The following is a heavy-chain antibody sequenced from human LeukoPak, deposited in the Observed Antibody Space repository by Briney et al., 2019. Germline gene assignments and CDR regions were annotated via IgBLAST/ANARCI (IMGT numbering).Heavy chain of an antibody. D-gene: IGHD5-12*01. V-gene: IGHV3-33*01. J-gene: IGHJ4*02. CDR1: GFIYSHYG. Sequence: GGSLRLSCAASGFIYSHYGMHWVRQAPGKGLEWVAVIWSDGSNRFYAGSVKGRFTISRDNSQNTLFLQMNSLKTEDTAVYYCTREGRGYSGYDLTPVGEDCWGQGTLVTVSS. CDR3: TREGRGYSGYDLTPVGEDC. CDR2: IWSDGSNR.